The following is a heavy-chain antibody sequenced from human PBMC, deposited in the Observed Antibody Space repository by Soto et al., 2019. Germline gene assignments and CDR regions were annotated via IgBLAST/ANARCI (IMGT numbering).Heavy chain of an antibody. Sequence: KVSCKASGYTFTGYYMHWVRQMPGKGLEWMGILYPGDSDTRYSPSFEGQVTISADKSITTAYLQWSSLRASDTAMYYCARLHSGTARPDYWGQGTQVTVSS. D-gene: IGHD6-19*01. CDR1: GYTFTGYY. CDR3: ARLHSGTARPDY. V-gene: IGHV5-51*01. J-gene: IGHJ4*02. CDR2: LYPGDSDT.